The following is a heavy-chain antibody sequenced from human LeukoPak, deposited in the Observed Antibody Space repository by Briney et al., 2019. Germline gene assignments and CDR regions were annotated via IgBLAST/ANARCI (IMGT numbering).Heavy chain of an antibody. J-gene: IGHJ4*02. CDR2: ITGNGDTT. CDR3: ASSRAYGFLDY. Sequence: PGGSLRLSCTASGFTFSSYPMYWVRQGPGKGLEWVSAITGNGDTTYYADSMKGRFTLSRDNSKNTLYLQMSSLRAEDTAVYYCASSRAYGFLDYRGQGSLVTVSS. CDR1: GFTFSSYP. V-gene: IGHV3-23*01. D-gene: IGHD3-10*01.